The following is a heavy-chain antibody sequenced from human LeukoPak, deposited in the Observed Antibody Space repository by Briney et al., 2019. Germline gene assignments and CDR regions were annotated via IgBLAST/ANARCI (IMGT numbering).Heavy chain of an antibody. J-gene: IGHJ2*01. CDR1: VGFISSYY. Sequence: SETLSLTCTVSVGFISSYYWSWIRQPPGKGLEWIGYIYYSRTTEYNPSLKSRVTISADTSKNQFSLKLNSVTAADTAVYYCVRRQWELQYFDLWGRGTLVAVSS. CDR3: VRRQWELQYFDL. V-gene: IGHV4-59*01. CDR2: IYYSRTT. D-gene: IGHD1-26*01.